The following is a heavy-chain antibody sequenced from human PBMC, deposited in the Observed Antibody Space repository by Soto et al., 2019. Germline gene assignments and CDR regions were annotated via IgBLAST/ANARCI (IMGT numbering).Heavy chain of an antibody. D-gene: IGHD6-25*01. CDR1: GFNFGTYA. Sequence: VLLVESGGGLVQPGRSLSLSCAVSGFNFGTYAMHWVGQAPGKGLEWVAAINWNSDKVAYAGSVLGRFTIFRDSAKNSLHLQMNDLTTEDTALYYCAKDKGGTPYYIDSWGQGILVTVSS. V-gene: IGHV3-9*01. CDR3: AKDKGGTPYYIDS. CDR2: INWNSDKV. J-gene: IGHJ4*02.